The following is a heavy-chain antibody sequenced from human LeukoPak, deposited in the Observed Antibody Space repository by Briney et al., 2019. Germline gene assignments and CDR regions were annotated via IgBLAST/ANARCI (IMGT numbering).Heavy chain of an antibody. Sequence: PSETLSLSCTVSGGSISTYQWSWIRQPPGKGLEWIGYIYYSGSTNYNPSLKSRVTISVDTSKNQFSLKLTSVTAADTAVYYCARDRTTSTRGAFDIWGQGTMVTVSP. CDR3: ARDRTTSTRGAFDI. V-gene: IGHV4-59*01. J-gene: IGHJ3*02. CDR1: GGSISTYQ. CDR2: IYYSGST. D-gene: IGHD1-1*01.